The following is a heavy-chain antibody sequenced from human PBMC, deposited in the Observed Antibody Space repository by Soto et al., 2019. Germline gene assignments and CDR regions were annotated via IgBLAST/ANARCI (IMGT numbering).Heavy chain of an antibody. J-gene: IGHJ4*02. CDR2: IYYSGNT. V-gene: IGHV4-30-4*01. CDR3: VRYCSTTKCPFDY. D-gene: IGHD2-2*01. Sequence: PSETLSLTCTVSGGSISSGGSYWGWIRQPPGKGLEWIGYIYYSGNTYFNPSLKRRVTLSVDTSKNQFSLNLSSVTAADTAVYYCVRYCSTTKCPFDYWGQGTLVTVSS. CDR1: GGSISSGGSY.